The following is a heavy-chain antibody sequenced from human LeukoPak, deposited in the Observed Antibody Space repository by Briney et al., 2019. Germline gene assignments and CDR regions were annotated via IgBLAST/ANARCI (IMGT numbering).Heavy chain of an antibody. D-gene: IGHD3-16*02. CDR2: IYHSGST. V-gene: IGHV4-38-2*02. Sequence: SETLSLTCTVSGYSISSGYYWGWIRQPPGKGLEWIGSIYHSGSTYYNPSLKSRVTISVDTSKNQFSLKLSSVTAADTAVYYCARDQLLGGLRLGELSPFDYWGQGTLVTVSS. CDR3: ARDQLLGGLRLGELSPFDY. J-gene: IGHJ4*02. CDR1: GYSISSGYY.